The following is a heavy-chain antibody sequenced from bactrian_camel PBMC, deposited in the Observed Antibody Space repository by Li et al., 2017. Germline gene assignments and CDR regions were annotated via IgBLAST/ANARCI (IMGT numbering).Heavy chain of an antibody. V-gene: IGHV3S40*01. CDR2: IESDGDST. Sequence: VQLVESGGDSVQAGGSLRLSCAASGDTFSRLYMGWFRQAPGKGLEWVTTIESDGDSTYYTDSVKGRFTISIDHAKNTLYLQLNSLKTEDTAMYYCDGLGAYRGHDRGQGTQVTVS. D-gene: IGHD3*01. CDR1: GDTFSRLY. CDR3: DGLGAYRGHD. J-gene: IGHJ4*01.